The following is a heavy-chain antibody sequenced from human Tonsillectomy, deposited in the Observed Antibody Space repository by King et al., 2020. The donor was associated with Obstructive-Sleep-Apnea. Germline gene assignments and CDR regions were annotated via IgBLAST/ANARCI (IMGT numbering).Heavy chain of an antibody. Sequence: QLVQSGAEVKKPGASVKVSCKASGYTFASYDINWVRQATGQGLEWMGWSKPNSGNTGYAQKFQGRGTMTRKTSITTAYMELSSRRSEDTAVYYCARGVTVAPDYWGQGTLVTVSS. V-gene: IGHV1-8*01. J-gene: IGHJ4*02. D-gene: IGHD6-19*01. CDR2: SKPNSGNT. CDR1: GYTFASYD. CDR3: ARGVTVAPDY.